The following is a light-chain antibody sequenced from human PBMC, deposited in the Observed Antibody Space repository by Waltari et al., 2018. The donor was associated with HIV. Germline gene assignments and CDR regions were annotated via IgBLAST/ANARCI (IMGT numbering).Light chain of an antibody. CDR1: SSSVSLSFF. CDR2: NTD. CDR3: VLCVRSGRV. Sequence: QAVVTQQPSLSVSPGKPITLHCGLSSSSVSLSFFSSWYQLTPGQPPRSLRYNTDVRSSGVPDRFSGSIVGNKAALTITGAQAEDESVYYCVLCVRSGRVFGGGTRLTVL. J-gene: IGLJ2*01. V-gene: IGLV8-61*01.